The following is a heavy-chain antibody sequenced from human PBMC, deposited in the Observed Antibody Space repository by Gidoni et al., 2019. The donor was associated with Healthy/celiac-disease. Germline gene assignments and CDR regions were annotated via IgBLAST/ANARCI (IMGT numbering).Heavy chain of an antibody. V-gene: IGHV3-23*01. CDR3: AKWTRAMVRGAPLDY. J-gene: IGHJ4*02. CDR2: ISGSGGST. Sequence: EVQLLESGGGLVQHGGSLRLSCAASGFTFSRYAMSWVRQAPGKGLEWVSAISGSGGSTYYADSVKGRFTISRDNSKNTLYLQMNSLRAEDTAVYYCAKWTRAMVRGAPLDYWGQGTLVTVSS. CDR1: GFTFSRYA. D-gene: IGHD3-10*01.